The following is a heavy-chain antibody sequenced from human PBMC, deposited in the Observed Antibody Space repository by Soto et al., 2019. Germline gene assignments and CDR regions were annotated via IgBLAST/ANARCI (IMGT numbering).Heavy chain of an antibody. D-gene: IGHD6-13*01. CDR2: TYYRSKWYN. J-gene: IGHJ5*02. CDR1: GDSVSSNSAA. CDR3: ARGLYSSSWFRNWFDP. Sequence: PSQTLSLTCALSGDSVSSNSAAWNWIRQSPSRGLEWLGRTYYRSKWYNDYAVSVKSRITINQDTSKNQFSLQLNSVTPEDTAVYYCARGLYSSSWFRNWFDPWGQGTLVTVSS. V-gene: IGHV6-1*01.